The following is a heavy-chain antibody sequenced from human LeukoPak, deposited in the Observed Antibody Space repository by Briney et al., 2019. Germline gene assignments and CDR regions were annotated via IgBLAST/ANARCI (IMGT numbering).Heavy chain of an antibody. D-gene: IGHD2-2*01. Sequence: GGSLRLSCAASGFSFSNDWMCWVRQAPGKGLEWVANINQDESKKYYVGSVKGRFTISRDNAKNSLYLQMSSLRAEDTAVYYCARDHAYRTDYWGQGTLVTVSS. CDR1: GFSFSNDW. V-gene: IGHV3-7*01. J-gene: IGHJ4*02. CDR3: ARDHAYRTDY. CDR2: INQDESKK.